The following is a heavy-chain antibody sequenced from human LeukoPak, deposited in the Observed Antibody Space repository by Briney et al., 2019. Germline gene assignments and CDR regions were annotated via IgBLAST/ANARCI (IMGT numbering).Heavy chain of an antibody. D-gene: IGHD1-26*01. Sequence: SETLSLTCAVYGGSCSGYYWSWIRQPPGKGLEWIGEINHSGGTNYNPSLKSRVTISVDTSKNQFSLKLSSVTAADTAVYYCARVVVGAKNFYYYYMDVWGKGTTVTVSS. V-gene: IGHV4-34*01. CDR3: ARVVVGAKNFYYYYMDV. CDR2: INHSGGT. CDR1: GGSCSGYY. J-gene: IGHJ6*03.